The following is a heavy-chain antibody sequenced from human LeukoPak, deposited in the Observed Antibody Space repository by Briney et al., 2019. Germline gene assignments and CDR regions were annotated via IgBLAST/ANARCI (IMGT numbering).Heavy chain of an antibody. CDR3: ARGGVVIPAATEYWFDP. D-gene: IGHD2-2*01. CDR2: INQSGTT. J-gene: IGHJ5*01. CDR1: GGSFSGNY. Sequence: SETLSLTCAVYGGSFSGNYWTWIRQPPGKGLEWIGEINQSGTTNYNPSLKSRVSISVDRSKNQFYLNLRSVTAADTALYYCARGGVVIPAATEYWFDPWGQGTLVTVSS. V-gene: IGHV4-34*01.